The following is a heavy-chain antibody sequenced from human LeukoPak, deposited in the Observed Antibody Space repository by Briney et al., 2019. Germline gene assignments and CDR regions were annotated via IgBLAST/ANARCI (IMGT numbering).Heavy chain of an antibody. V-gene: IGHV1-8*01. CDR2: MNPNSGNT. CDR3: ATDTGNRYPNWFDP. CDR1: GYTFTSYD. Sequence: ASVKVSCKASGYTFTSYDINWVRQATGQGLEWMGWMNPNSGNTGYAQKFQGRVTMTRNTSISTAYMELSSLRPEDTAVYYCATDTGNRYPNWFDPWGQGTLVTVSS. J-gene: IGHJ5*02. D-gene: IGHD1-14*01.